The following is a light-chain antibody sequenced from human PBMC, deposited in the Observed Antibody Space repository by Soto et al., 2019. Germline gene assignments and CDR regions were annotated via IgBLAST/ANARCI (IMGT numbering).Light chain of an antibody. CDR1: SGSIASNY. J-gene: IGLJ3*02. CDR3: QSYDATNQV. CDR2: EDN. Sequence: NFMLTQPHAVSDCPGKTVIISCTRSSGSIASNYVQWYQQRPGSSPTTVIYEDNQRPSGVPDRFSGSIDSSSNSASLTISALETEDEADYFCQSYDATNQVFGGGTKLTVL. V-gene: IGLV6-57*01.